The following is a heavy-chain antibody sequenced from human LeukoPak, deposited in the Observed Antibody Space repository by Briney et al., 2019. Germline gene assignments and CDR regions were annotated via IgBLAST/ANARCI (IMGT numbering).Heavy chain of an antibody. CDR3: ARGQMIDY. D-gene: IGHD5-24*01. CDR1: RFTFSNYG. V-gene: IGHV3-33*01. Sequence: QPGGPLRLSCAASRFTFSNYGMHWLRQAPGKALEWVAVIWYDGSNKYYADSVKGRFTISRDNSKNTLYLQINSLRAEHTAVYFCARGQMIDYWGQGTLVTVSS. J-gene: IGHJ4*02. CDR2: IWYDGSNK.